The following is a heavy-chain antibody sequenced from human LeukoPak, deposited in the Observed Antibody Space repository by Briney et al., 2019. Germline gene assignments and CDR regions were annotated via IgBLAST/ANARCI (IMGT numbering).Heavy chain of an antibody. V-gene: IGHV3-74*01. CDR2: INTDGSTT. D-gene: IGHD2-2*01. CDR3: ARVESGSCSSTRCRSIDY. J-gene: IGHJ4*02. CDR1: GFTFSNYW. Sequence: PGGSLRLSCAASGFTFSNYWMHRVRQTPGKGLVWVSRINTDGSTTHYADSVKGRFTISRDNAKNTLYVQMNSLRVEDTAVYYCARVESGSCSSTRCRSIDYWGQGTLVTVSS.